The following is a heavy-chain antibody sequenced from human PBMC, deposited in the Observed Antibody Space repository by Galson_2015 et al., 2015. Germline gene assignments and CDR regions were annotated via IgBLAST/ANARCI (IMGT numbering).Heavy chain of an antibody. Sequence: SLRLSCAASGFTFTSAYMSWIRQAPGKGLEWVAQIKSKGAGGATDYAAPVRGRFTISRDDSTATIHLQMNSLQTEDTAMYYCVTDVPAAGAGEFDYWGQGTLVPVSS. CDR2: IKSKGAGGAT. D-gene: IGHD6-19*01. CDR1: GFTFTSAY. V-gene: IGHV3-15*01. CDR3: VTDVPAAGAGEFDY. J-gene: IGHJ4*02.